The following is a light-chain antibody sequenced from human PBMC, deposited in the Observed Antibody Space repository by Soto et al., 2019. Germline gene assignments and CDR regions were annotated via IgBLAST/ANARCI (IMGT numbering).Light chain of an antibody. V-gene: IGLV3-21*02. CDR1: NIGSES. J-gene: IGLJ2*01. CDR3: QVWDSRIDHVL. CDR2: DDS. Sequence: SYELTQPPSVSVAPGQTAMITCVEDNIGSESVHWYQQKPGQAPVLVVYDDSDRPSGIPERFSGSNSGNTATLTISRVEAGDEADYYCQVWDSRIDHVLFGGGTKLTVL.